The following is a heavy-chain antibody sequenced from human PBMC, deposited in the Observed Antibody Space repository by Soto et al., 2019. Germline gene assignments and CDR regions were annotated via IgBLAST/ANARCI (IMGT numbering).Heavy chain of an antibody. V-gene: IGHV1-8*01. J-gene: IGHJ5*02. CDR1: GYTFTSYD. D-gene: IGHD6-13*01. Sequence: ASVKVSCKASGYTFTSYDINWVRQATGQGLEWMGWMNPNSGNTGYAQKFQGRDTMTRNTSISTAYMELSSLRSEDTAVYYCARTSRSIRIAAAGSNWFDPWGQGTLVTVSS. CDR2: MNPNSGNT. CDR3: ARTSRSIRIAAAGSNWFDP.